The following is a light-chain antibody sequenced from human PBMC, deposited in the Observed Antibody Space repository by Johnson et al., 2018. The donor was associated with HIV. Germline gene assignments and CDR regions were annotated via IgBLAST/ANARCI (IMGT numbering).Light chain of an antibody. CDR3: GTWDSSLSAGPYV. J-gene: IGLJ1*01. V-gene: IGLV1-51*01. Sequence: SMLTQPPSVSAAPGQKVTISCSGSNSHIGNNYVSWYHQVPGTAPKLLIYDNNKRPSGIPDRFSGSKSGTSATLGITGLQTGDEADYYCGTWDSSLSAGPYVFGTGTRVTVL. CDR2: DNN. CDR1: NSHIGNNY.